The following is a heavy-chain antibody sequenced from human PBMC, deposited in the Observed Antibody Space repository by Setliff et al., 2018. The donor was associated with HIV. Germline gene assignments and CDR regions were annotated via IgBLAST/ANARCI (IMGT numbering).Heavy chain of an antibody. V-gene: IGHV4-31*03. CDR1: GGSISSGGYY. CDR2: IYYSGST. CDR3: ARIFQPSSSPFGF. J-gene: IGHJ4*02. Sequence: PSETLSLTCTVSGGSISSGGYYWSWIRQFPGKGLEWIGYIYYSGSTYYNPSLQSRLTMSVDTSKNQFSLRLRSVTAADTAVYYCARIFQPSSSPFGFWGRGILVTVSS. D-gene: IGHD3-3*01.